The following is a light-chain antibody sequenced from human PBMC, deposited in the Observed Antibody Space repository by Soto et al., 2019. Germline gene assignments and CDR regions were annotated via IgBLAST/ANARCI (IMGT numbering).Light chain of an antibody. CDR3: SSYTSSATLV. Sequence: QSALTQPASVSGSPGQSITISCTGTSSDVGGYNYVSWYQQHPGKAPKLMLYEVSNRPSGVSYRFSGSKSDNTASLTISGLQAEDEADYYCSSYTSSATLVFGGGTKLTVL. V-gene: IGLV2-14*01. CDR2: EVS. J-gene: IGLJ2*01. CDR1: SSDVGGYNY.